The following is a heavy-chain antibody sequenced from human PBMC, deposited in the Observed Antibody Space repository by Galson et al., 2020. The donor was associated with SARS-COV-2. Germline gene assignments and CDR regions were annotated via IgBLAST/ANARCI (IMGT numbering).Heavy chain of an antibody. D-gene: IGHD1-26*01. Sequence: GGSLRLSCGASGFTFSTHWMDWVRQAPGKGLEWVASIKQDESEKNYGDSVKGRFTISRDNVKNSMYLQMNSLRAGDTAGYYCARVKSGNPYNTRDLWGLATLVTGSS. CDR2: IKQDESEK. V-gene: IGHV3-7*01. J-gene: IGHJ4*02. CDR3: ARVKSGNPYNTRDL. CDR1: GFTFSTHW.